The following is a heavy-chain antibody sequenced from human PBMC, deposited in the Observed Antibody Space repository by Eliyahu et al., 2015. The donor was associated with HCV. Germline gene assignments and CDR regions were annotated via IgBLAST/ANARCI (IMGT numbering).Heavy chain of an antibody. V-gene: IGHV3-23*01. CDR1: XFXFSDYA. CDR3: AKRAVVAAIDYFDN. D-gene: IGHD2-15*01. CDR2: IVGSDGST. J-gene: IGHJ4*02. Sequence: EVQLLESGGXLVQXGXSLRXSCAASXFXFSDYAMXWVRQAPGKGLXXVSAIVGSDGSTYYADSVKGRFTISRDNSKNTLYLQMNSLRAEDTAVYYCAKRAVVAAIDYFDNWGQGTLVTVSS.